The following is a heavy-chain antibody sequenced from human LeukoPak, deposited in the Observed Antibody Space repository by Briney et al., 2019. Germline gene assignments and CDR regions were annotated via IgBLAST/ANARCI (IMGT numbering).Heavy chain of an antibody. D-gene: IGHD2-2*01. CDR2: IYSGGST. Sequence: GGSLRLSCAASGFTVSSNYMSWVRQAPGKGLEWVSVIYSGGSTYYADSVKGRFTISRDNSKNTLYLQMNSLRAEDTAVYYCARGPLLRPAANLRYFQHWGQGTLVTVSS. V-gene: IGHV3-53*05. CDR3: ARGPLLRPAANLRYFQH. CDR1: GFTVSSNY. J-gene: IGHJ1*01.